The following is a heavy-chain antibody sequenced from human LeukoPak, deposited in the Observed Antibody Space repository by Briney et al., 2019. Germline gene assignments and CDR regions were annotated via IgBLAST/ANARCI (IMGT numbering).Heavy chain of an antibody. V-gene: IGHV3-48*02. J-gene: IGHJ4*02. CDR3: ARDDYYDSSGYLPDY. Sequence: GGSLRLSCAASGFTFSSYSMNWGRQAPGKGLEWVSYISSSSSTIYYADSVKGRFTISRDNAKNSLYLQMNSLRDEDTAVYYCARDDYYDSSGYLPDYWGQGTLVTVSS. D-gene: IGHD3-22*01. CDR2: ISSSSSTI. CDR1: GFTFSSYS.